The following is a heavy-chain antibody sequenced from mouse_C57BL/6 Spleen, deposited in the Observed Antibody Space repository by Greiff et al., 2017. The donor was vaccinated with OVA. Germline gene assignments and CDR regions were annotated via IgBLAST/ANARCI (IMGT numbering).Heavy chain of an antibody. Sequence: DVMLVESGGGLVKPGGSLKLSCAASGFTFSDYGMHWVRQAPEKGLEWVAYISSGSSTIYYADTVKGRFTISRDNAKNTLFLQMTSLRSEDTAMYYCARSEDYGNFFDYWGQGTTLTVSS. CDR2: ISSGSSTI. CDR1: GFTFSDYG. CDR3: ARSEDYGNFFDY. V-gene: IGHV5-17*01. D-gene: IGHD2-1*01. J-gene: IGHJ2*01.